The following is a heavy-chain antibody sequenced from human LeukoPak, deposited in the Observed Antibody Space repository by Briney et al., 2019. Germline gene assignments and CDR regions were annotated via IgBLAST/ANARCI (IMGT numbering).Heavy chain of an antibody. D-gene: IGHD4-17*01. CDR2: IYSAGNT. CDR1: GFTVSSIC. V-gene: IGHV3-53*01. J-gene: IGHJ4*02. Sequence: GGSLRLSCAASGFTVSSICMSWVRQAPGKGLEWVSVIYSAGNTYYADSVKGRFTISRDYSKNMLYLQMNSLRADDTAVYYCASGGYGDYVLNYWGQGTLVTVSS. CDR3: ASGGYGDYVLNY.